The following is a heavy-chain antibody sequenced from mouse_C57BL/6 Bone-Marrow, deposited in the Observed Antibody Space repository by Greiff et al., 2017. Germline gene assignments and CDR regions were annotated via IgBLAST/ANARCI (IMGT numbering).Heavy chain of an antibody. V-gene: IGHV1-61*01. CDR1: GYTFTSYW. Sequence: QVQLQQPGAELVRPGSSVKLSCKASGYTFTSYWMDWVKQRPGQGLEWIGNIYPSDSETHYNQKFKDKATWTVDKSSSTAYMQHSSLTSADSAVYYCASSWGAMDYWGQGTSVTVSS. J-gene: IGHJ4*01. CDR3: ASSWGAMDY. CDR2: IYPSDSET.